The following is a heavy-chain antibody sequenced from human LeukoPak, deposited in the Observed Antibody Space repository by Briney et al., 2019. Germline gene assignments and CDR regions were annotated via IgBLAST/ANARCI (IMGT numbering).Heavy chain of an antibody. J-gene: IGHJ3*01. V-gene: IGHV3-74*01. D-gene: IGHD3-22*01. CDR3: PRQIAYYYDSSGSFDL. CDR2: INSDGSSF. Sequence: TGGSLRLSCAASGFTFTNYWMHWVRQAPGKGLVWVSRINSDGSSFSYVDSVKGRFTISRDNAKNTVYLQMNSLRAEDTAVYYCPRQIAYYYDSSGSFDLWGHGTMVTVSS. CDR1: GFTFTNYW.